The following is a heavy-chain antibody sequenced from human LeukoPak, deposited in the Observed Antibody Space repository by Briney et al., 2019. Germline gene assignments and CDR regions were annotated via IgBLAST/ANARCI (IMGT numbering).Heavy chain of an antibody. J-gene: IGHJ6*02. V-gene: IGHV3-53*05. Sequence: GGSLRLSCAASGFSVSSNYVTWVRQPPGKGLEWVSVIYSDGSTYYADSVKGRFTISRDNSKNTLYLQMDSLRDDDTAVYYCAKGGGSGSYYHGMDLWGQGTTVTVSS. CDR1: GFSVSSNY. D-gene: IGHD1-26*01. CDR3: AKGGGSGSYYHGMDL. CDR2: IYSDGST.